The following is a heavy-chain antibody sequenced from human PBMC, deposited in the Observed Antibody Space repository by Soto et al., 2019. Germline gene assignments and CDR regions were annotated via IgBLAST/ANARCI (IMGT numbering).Heavy chain of an antibody. J-gene: IGHJ6*02. D-gene: IGHD2-2*02. CDR2: ILPIFGTA. CDR3: ARSRDLVVVPAAIDIGYSGMDL. CDR1: GGTFSSYA. V-gene: IGHV1-69*01. Sequence: QVQLVQSGAEVKKPGSSVKVSCKASGGTFSSYAISWVRQAPGQGLEWMGGILPIFGTANYAQKFQGRVTITADESTSTADMEPSSLRSEDTAVYYCARSRDLVVVPAAIDIGYSGMDLWGQGTTVTVSS.